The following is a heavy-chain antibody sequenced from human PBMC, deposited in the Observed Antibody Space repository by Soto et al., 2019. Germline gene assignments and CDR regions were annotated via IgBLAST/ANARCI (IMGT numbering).Heavy chain of an antibody. V-gene: IGHV4-31*03. J-gene: IGHJ4*02. CDR3: ARDDSYGYLGYDY. CDR1: GGSISSGGYY. D-gene: IGHD5-18*01. CDR2: IYYSGST. Sequence: QVQLQESGPGLVKPSQTLSLTCTVSGGSISSGGYYWSWIRQHPGKGLEWIGYIYYSGSTYYNPSLKSRVTISVQPSKIQFSLKLSSVTAADTAVYYCARDDSYGYLGYDYWGQGTLVTVSS.